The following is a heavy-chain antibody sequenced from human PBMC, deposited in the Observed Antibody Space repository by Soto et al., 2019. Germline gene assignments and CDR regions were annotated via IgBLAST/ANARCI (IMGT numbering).Heavy chain of an antibody. CDR1: GFTLSSYA. CDR3: AKRHGAGGHFDY. CDR2: VSIGGST. D-gene: IGHD2-8*01. V-gene: IGHV3-23*01. J-gene: IGHJ4*02. Sequence: PGGSLRLSCAASGFTLSSYAMGWVRQGPGKRLEWVAVVSIGGSTHYADSVRGRFTISRDNSKNTLSLQMNSLTAEDTAVYFCAKRHGAGGHFDYWGQGALVTVSS.